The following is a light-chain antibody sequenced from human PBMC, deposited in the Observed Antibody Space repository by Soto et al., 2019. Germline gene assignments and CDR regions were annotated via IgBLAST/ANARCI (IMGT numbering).Light chain of an antibody. V-gene: IGKV1-5*03. CDR1: QSVSSW. J-gene: IGKJ1*01. CDR2: EAS. Sequence: DIQMTQSPSTLSASVGARVTITCRASQSVSSWLAWYQQKPGKAPNLLIYEASNLQSGVPSRFSGSGSGTEFTLTISSLQPADFATYYCQQYNSYPRTFGQGTKVEIK. CDR3: QQYNSYPRT.